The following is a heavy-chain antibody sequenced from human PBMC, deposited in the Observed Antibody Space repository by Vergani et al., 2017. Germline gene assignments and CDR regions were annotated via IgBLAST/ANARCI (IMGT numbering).Heavy chain of an antibody. V-gene: IGHV4-59*01. J-gene: IGHJ4*03. CDR1: GGSMSGYY. CDR3: AGDSHSWQRGER. CDR2: MYHSGST. Sequence: QVRLQESGPGLVKPSETLSLTCSVPGGSMSGYYGSWSRQPPGKALEWIGDMYHSGSTNYNPSLETRGTISGETAKNQFSLKLNSVTAADTAVYYCAGDSHSWQRGERWGQGILVSVSS. D-gene: IGHD6-13*01.